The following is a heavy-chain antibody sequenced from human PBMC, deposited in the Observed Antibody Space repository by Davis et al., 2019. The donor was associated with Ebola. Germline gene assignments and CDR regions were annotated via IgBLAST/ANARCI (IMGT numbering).Heavy chain of an antibody. Sequence: LGGSLRLSCAASGFTFSDHYMDWVRQAPGKGLEWVGRARNRPNSYTTEYAASVKGRFTISRDDSKNSLSLQMNSLKSEDTAVYYCARARGYCSGGTCYFYALDVWGQGTTVTVSS. J-gene: IGHJ6*02. CDR3: ARARGYCSGGTCYFYALDV. CDR1: GFTFSDHY. D-gene: IGHD2-15*01. V-gene: IGHV3-72*01. CDR2: ARNRPNSYTT.